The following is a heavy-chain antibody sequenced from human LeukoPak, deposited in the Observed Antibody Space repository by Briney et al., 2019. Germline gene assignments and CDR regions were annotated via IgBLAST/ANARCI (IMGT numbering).Heavy chain of an antibody. J-gene: IGHJ4*02. CDR3: TTGGTRKPFDY. CDR1: GFTFTSYA. D-gene: IGHD1-1*01. CDR2: ISGSGSSV. Sequence: PGGSLRLSCAASGFTFTSYAMSWVRQAPGKGLEWVSGISGSGSSVYYADSVKGRFTISRDNSKNTLYLQMNSLRAEDTAVYYCTTGGTRKPFDYWGQGTLVTVSS. V-gene: IGHV3-23*01.